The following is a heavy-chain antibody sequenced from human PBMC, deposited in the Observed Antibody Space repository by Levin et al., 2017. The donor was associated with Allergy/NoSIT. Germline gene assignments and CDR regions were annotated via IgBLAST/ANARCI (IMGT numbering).Heavy chain of an antibody. D-gene: IGHD6-6*01. Sequence: GSLRLSCTVSGASISSGRHHWGWVRQPPGKGLEWIASIYYSGTTYYKPSLRGRVAISVDTSKNQFSLKLSSVTAADTAMYYCAREYSSSCEYWGQGTLVIVSS. CDR3: AREYSSSCEY. J-gene: IGHJ4*02. CDR2: IYYSGTT. CDR1: GASISSGRHH. V-gene: IGHV4-39*07.